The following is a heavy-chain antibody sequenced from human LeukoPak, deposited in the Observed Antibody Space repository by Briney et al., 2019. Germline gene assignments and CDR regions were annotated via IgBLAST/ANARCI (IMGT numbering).Heavy chain of an antibody. Sequence: SETLSLTCTVSGGSISGSSYYWGWLRQPPGKGLEWIVSIYYSGSAYYNSSLKSRVTVSVDTSRNQFSLKLSSVTAADTAVYYCARGSWYDSSGYYWTFDYWGQGTLVTVSS. D-gene: IGHD3-22*01. V-gene: IGHV4-39*07. J-gene: IGHJ4*02. CDR3: ARGSWYDSSGYYWTFDY. CDR1: GGSISGSSYY. CDR2: IYYSGSA.